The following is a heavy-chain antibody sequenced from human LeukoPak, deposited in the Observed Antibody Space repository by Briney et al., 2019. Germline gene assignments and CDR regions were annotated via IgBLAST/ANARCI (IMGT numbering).Heavy chain of an antibody. CDR2: INHSGST. J-gene: IGHJ6*03. CDR1: GGSFSGYY. V-gene: IGHV4-34*01. CDR3: ARDWGVSARPGYMDV. D-gene: IGHD6-6*01. Sequence: KASETLSLTCAVYGGSFSGYYWSWIRQPPGKGLEWIGEINHSGSTKYNPSLKSRVTISVDPSKNQFSLRLSSVPAADTAVYYCARDWGVSARPGYMDVWGKGTTVTVSS.